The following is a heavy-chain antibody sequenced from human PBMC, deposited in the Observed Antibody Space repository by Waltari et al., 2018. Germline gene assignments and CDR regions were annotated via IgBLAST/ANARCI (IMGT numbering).Heavy chain of an antibody. CDR3: AKDADLDDYGLFDS. J-gene: IGHJ4*02. CDR2: ISGGGDST. V-gene: IGHV3-23*01. D-gene: IGHD3-16*01. Sequence: VKLLESGGGFAQPVESLRVSCAASGFTFEAYAMSWVREIRGKGLEWVAAISGGGDSTNYADSVKGRFSISRDNSENTVTLEMSDMRSEDTATYFCAKDADLDDYGLFDSWGQGVLVIVSS. CDR1: GFTFEAYA.